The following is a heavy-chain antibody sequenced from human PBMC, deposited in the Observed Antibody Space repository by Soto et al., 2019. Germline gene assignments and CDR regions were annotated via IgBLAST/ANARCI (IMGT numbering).Heavy chain of an antibody. J-gene: IGHJ6*02. Sequence: QVKLLESGPGLAKPSETLSLTCSVSGGSISSYYWNWIRQSAGKGLEWIGRIYSSGRTNYNPSLQGRGPMSVGTAKRQFSLKLSFVAAADTAVYYRARGGAAGGDYGMDAWGQGTTVTVSS. V-gene: IGHV4-4*07. CDR3: ARGGAAGGDYGMDA. CDR1: GGSISSYY. D-gene: IGHD6-13*01. CDR2: IYSSGRT.